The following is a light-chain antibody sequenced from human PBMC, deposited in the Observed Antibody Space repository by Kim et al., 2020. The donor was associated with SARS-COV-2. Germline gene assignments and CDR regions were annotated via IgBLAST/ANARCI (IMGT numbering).Light chain of an antibody. J-gene: IGKJ2*01. Sequence: EIVLTQSPGTLSLSPGETATLSCRASESLSSSFLAWYQQIPGQAPRLLIYGASNSANGIPDRFSGSGSGTDFTPTISRLEPEDFAVYYCEHFCSSPPRYTFGQGKKLEIK. V-gene: IGKV3-20*01. CDR2: GAS. CDR3: EHFCSSPPRYT. CDR1: ESLSSSF.